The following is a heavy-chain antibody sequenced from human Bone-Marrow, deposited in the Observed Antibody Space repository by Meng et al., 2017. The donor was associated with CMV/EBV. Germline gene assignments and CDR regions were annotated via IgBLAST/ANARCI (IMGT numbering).Heavy chain of an antibody. CDR3: ARVLRYYDSSPPGY. V-gene: IGHV1-18*01. J-gene: IGHJ4*02. Sequence: ASVKVSCKASGGTFSSYTISWVRQAPGQGLEWMGWISAYNGNTNYAQKLQGRVTMTTDTSTSTAYMELRSLRSDDTAVYYCARVLRYYDSSPPGYWGQGTLVTVSS. CDR1: GGTFSSYT. CDR2: ISAYNGNT. D-gene: IGHD3-22*01.